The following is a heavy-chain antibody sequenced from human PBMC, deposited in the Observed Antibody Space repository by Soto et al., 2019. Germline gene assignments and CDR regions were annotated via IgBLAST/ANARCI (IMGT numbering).Heavy chain of an antibody. J-gene: IGHJ3*02. V-gene: IGHV3-23*01. CDR1: GFTFSSYA. CDR3: ARAPSIAITAFDI. Sequence: EVQLLESGGGLVQPGGSLRLSCAASGFTFSSYAMSWVRQAPGKGLEWVSAISGSGGSTYYADSVKGRFTISRDNSKNTLYLQMNSLRAEDTAVYYCARAPSIAITAFDIWGQGTMVTVSS. CDR2: ISGSGGST. D-gene: IGHD3-22*01.